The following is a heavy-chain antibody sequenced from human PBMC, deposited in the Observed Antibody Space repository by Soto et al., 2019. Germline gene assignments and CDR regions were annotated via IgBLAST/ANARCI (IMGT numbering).Heavy chain of an antibody. V-gene: IGHV4-30-2*01. Sequence: PSETLSLTCAVSGGSISSGGYSWSWIRQPPGKGLEWIGYIYHSGSTYYNPSLKSRVTISVDRSKNQFSLKLSSVTAADTAVYYCARAGQIDGSGSYYGWFDPWGQGTLVT. D-gene: IGHD3-10*01. J-gene: IGHJ5*02. CDR3: ARAGQIDGSGSYYGWFDP. CDR1: GGSISSGGYS. CDR2: IYHSGST.